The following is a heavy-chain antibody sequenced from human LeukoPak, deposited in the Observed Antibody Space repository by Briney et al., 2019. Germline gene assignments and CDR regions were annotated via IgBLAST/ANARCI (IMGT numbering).Heavy chain of an antibody. CDR2: INHSGST. CDR3: ARGGGNHDYVWGSYRHNGIDY. CDR1: GGSFSGYY. Sequence: SETLSLTCAVYGGSFSGYYWSWIRQPPGKGLEWIGEINHSGSTNYNPSLKSRVSISVDTSKNQFSLKLSSVTAADTAVYYCARGGGNHDYVWGSYRHNGIDYWGQGTLVTVSS. D-gene: IGHD3-16*02. J-gene: IGHJ4*02. V-gene: IGHV4-34*01.